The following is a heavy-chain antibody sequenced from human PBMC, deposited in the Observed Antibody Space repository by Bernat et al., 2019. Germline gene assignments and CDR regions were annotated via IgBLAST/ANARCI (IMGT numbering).Heavy chain of an antibody. CDR1: GYPFTNAW. CDR2: IKTKTDGGTT. V-gene: IGHV3-15*07. J-gene: IGHJ4*02. Sequence: EVQLVESGGGLVEPGGSLRLSCAVSGYPFTNAWMNWVRQAPGKGLEWVGRIKTKTDGGTTDYAAPVKGRFHISRDDSKNTLYLQMNGLKIEDTAVYYCTTDRFLVYDFWGRGAMVTVSS. D-gene: IGHD2-21*01. CDR3: TTDRFLVYDF.